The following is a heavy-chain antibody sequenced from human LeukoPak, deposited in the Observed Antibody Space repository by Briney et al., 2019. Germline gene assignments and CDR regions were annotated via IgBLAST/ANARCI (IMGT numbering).Heavy chain of an antibody. Sequence: GRSLRLSCAASGFTFSSYAMHWVRQASGKGLEWVGRIRSKANSYATAYAASVKGRFTISRDDSKNTAYLQMNSLKTEDTAVYYCTSFTRGYSGYDLYNWFDPWGQGTLVTVSS. V-gene: IGHV3-73*01. J-gene: IGHJ5*02. CDR2: IRSKANSYAT. D-gene: IGHD5-12*01. CDR1: GFTFSSYA. CDR3: TSFTRGYSGYDLYNWFDP.